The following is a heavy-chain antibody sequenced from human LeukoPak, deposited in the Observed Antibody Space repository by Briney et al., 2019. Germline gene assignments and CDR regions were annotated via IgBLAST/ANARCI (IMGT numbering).Heavy chain of an antibody. Sequence: AGGSLRLSCAASGFTFSSHAMSWVRQAPGKGLEWVSAISGSGGSTYYADSVKGRFTISRDNSKNTLYLQMNSLRAEDTAVYYCARGGVGATTFGYWGQGTLVTVSS. D-gene: IGHD1-26*01. V-gene: IGHV3-23*01. CDR1: GFTFSSHA. CDR2: ISGSGGST. J-gene: IGHJ4*02. CDR3: ARGGVGATTFGY.